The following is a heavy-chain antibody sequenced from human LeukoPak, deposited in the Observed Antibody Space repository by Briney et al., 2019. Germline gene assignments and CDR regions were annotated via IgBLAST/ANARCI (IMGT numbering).Heavy chain of an antibody. D-gene: IGHD1-26*01. Sequence: GGSLRLSCAASGFTFSSYSMNWVRQAPGKGLEWVPSISSSSRYIYYAASVKGRFTISREHATNTLYLQMDSLRAEDTAVYYCAREASGSYRDFDYWGQGTLVTVSS. CDR2: ISSSSRYI. CDR1: GFTFSSYS. V-gene: IGHV3-21*01. CDR3: AREASGSYRDFDY. J-gene: IGHJ4*02.